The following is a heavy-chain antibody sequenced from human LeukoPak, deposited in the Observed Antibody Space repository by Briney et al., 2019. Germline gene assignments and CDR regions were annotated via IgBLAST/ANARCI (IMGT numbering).Heavy chain of an antibody. D-gene: IGHD6-13*01. Sequence: GGSLRLSCAASGFTFSSYAMSWVRQAPGKGLEWVSAISGSGGSTYYADSVKGRFTISRDNSKNTLYLQMDSLRAEDTAVYYCAKVRGSSWYYSDWGQGTLVTVSS. CDR3: AKVRGSSWYYSD. CDR1: GFTFSSYA. J-gene: IGHJ4*02. V-gene: IGHV3-23*01. CDR2: ISGSGGST.